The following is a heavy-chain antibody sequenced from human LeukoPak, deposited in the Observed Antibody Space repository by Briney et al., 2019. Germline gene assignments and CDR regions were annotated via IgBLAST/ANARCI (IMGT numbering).Heavy chain of an antibody. CDR2: INHSGST. CDR1: GGSISSYY. J-gene: IGHJ4*02. V-gene: IGHV4-34*01. Sequence: SETLSLTCTVSGGSISSYYWSWIRQPPGKGLEWIGEINHSGSTNYNPSLKSRVTISVDTSKNQFSLKLSSVTAADTAVYYCASLTYYYDSSGYYYLDYFDYWGQGTLVTVSS. CDR3: ASLTYYYDSSGYYYLDYFDY. D-gene: IGHD3-22*01.